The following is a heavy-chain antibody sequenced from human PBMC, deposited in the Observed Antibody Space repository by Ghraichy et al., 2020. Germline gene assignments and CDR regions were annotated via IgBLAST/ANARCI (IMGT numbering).Heavy chain of an antibody. D-gene: IGHD1-1*01. Sequence: SETLSLTCTVSGGSISSGGYYWSWIRQHPGKGLEWIGYIYYSGSTYYNPSLKSRVTISVDTSKNQFSLKVSSVTAADTAVYYCARVVLERRPGRDYYYYGMDVWGQGTTVTVSS. CDR1: GGSISSGGYY. V-gene: IGHV4-31*03. CDR2: IYYSGST. CDR3: ARVVLERRPGRDYYYYGMDV. J-gene: IGHJ6*02.